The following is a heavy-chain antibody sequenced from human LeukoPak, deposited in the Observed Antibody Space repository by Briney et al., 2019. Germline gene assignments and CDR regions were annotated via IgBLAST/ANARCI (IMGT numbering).Heavy chain of an antibody. D-gene: IGHD4-17*01. V-gene: IGHV3-15*01. CDR2: IKSKTDVGTT. CDR3: TTADGDYGAFDI. CDR1: GFTFSNAW. Sequence: GGSLRLSCAASGFTFSNAWMSWVRQAPGKGLEWVGRIKSKTDVGTTNYAAPVKGRFTISRDDSKNTLYLQVNSLKTEDTAVYYCTTADGDYGAFDIWGQGTMVTVSS. J-gene: IGHJ3*02.